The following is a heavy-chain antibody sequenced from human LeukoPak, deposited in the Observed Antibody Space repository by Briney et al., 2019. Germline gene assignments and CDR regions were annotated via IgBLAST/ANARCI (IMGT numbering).Heavy chain of an antibody. CDR2: SISSSSYI. Sequence: PGGSLRLSCAASGFTFSSYSMNWVRQAPGKGLEWVSSSISSSSYIYYADSVKGRFTISRDNAKNSLYLQMNSLRAEDTAVYYCAREKLGAAGFDYWGQGTLVTVSS. CDR3: AREKLGAAGFDY. J-gene: IGHJ4*02. CDR1: GFTFSSYS. V-gene: IGHV3-21*01. D-gene: IGHD6-13*01.